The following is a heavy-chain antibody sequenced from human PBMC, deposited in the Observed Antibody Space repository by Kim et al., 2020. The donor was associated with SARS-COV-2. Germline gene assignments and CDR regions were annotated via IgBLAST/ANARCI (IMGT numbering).Heavy chain of an antibody. J-gene: IGHJ4*02. CDR3: AKGAPLEWIDEGAGDY. CDR1: GFTFSSYA. CDR2: ISGSGGST. V-gene: IGHV3-23*01. D-gene: IGHD3-3*01. Sequence: GGSLRLSCAASGFTFSSYAMSWVRQAPGKGLEWVSAISGSGGSTYYADSVKGRFTISRDNSKNTLYLQMNSLRAEDTAVYYCAKGAPLEWIDEGAGDYWGQGTLVTVSS.